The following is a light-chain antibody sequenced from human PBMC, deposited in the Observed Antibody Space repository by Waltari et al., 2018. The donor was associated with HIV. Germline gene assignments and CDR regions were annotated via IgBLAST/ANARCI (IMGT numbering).Light chain of an antibody. CDR3: HSYDSRLSAWV. V-gene: IGLV1-40*01. CDR1: SSNIGAEYD. Sequence: QSVVTQPPSVSGAPGQRVTISCSGSSSNIGAEYDVHWYQQFPGTAPKLLLDGNSFRPSGVPDRFSGSKSGTSASLAITGLQAEDEADYYCHSYDSRLSAWVFGGGTKLTVL. J-gene: IGLJ3*02. CDR2: GNS.